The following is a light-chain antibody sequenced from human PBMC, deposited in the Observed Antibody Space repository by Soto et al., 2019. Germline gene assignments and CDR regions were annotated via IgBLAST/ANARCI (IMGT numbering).Light chain of an antibody. CDR3: AAWDDSLNGWV. J-gene: IGLJ3*02. CDR2: NNN. CDR1: SSNIGSNT. Sequence: QSVLTQPPSASGTPGQRGTISSSGSSSNIGSNTVNWYQQLPGTAHKLLIYNNNQRPSGVPDRFSVSKSGTSASLAISGLQSEDEADYYCAAWDDSLNGWVFGGGTKLTVL. V-gene: IGLV1-44*01.